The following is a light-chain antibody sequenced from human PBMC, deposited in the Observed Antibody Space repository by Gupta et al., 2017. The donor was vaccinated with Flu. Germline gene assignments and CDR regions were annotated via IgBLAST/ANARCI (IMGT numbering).Light chain of an antibody. V-gene: IGKV1-39*01. Sequence: DIQMTQSPSSLSASVGDRVTITCRASRDIGRYLNWYQQKPGKVPKVVIYDASKLQSGVPSRFSGSGSATDYTLTISSVQPEDSATYYCQQSYSTSYSFGQGTKLEIK. CDR2: DAS. CDR1: RDIGRY. J-gene: IGKJ2*03. CDR3: QQSYSTSYS.